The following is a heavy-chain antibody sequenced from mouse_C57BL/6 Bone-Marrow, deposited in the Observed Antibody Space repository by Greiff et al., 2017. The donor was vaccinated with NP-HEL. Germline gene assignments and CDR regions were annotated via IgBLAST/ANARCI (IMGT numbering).Heavy chain of an antibody. Sequence: QVQLQQSGPELVKPGASVKISCKASGYAFSSSWMNWVKQRPGKGLEWIGRIYPGDGDTNYNGKFKGKATLTADQSSSTAYMQLSSLTSEDSAVYFCARRDYGSSYWYFDVWGTGTTVTVSS. D-gene: IGHD1-1*01. V-gene: IGHV1-82*01. CDR3: ARRDYGSSYWYFDV. CDR2: IYPGDGDT. J-gene: IGHJ1*03. CDR1: GYAFSSSW.